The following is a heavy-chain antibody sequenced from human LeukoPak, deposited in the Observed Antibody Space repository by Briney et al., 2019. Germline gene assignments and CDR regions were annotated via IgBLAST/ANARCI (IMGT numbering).Heavy chain of an antibody. CDR1: GGSISSYY. D-gene: IGHD1-14*01. V-gene: IGHV4-4*07. Sequence: SETLSLTCTVSGGSISSYYWSWIRQPAGKGLEWIGRIYTSGSTNYNPSLKSRVTMSVDTSKNQFSLKLSSVTAADTAVYYCARGAVEPYYYYYMDVWGKGTTVTISS. CDR2: IYTSGST. CDR3: ARGAVEPYYYYYMDV. J-gene: IGHJ6*03.